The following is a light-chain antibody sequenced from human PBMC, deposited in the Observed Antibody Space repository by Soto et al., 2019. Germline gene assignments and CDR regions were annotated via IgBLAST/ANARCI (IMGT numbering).Light chain of an antibody. CDR1: ENIARH. J-gene: IGKJ5*01. Sequence: DIQMTQSPSSLSASVGDRITITCRASENIARHLNWYQQKPGKAPNLLIYAASNLQNGVPLRFRGGGSGTDFTLTISNLQPEDFATYYCQQSYRTPSITFGQGTRLEIK. V-gene: IGKV1-39*01. CDR2: AAS. CDR3: QQSYRTPSIT.